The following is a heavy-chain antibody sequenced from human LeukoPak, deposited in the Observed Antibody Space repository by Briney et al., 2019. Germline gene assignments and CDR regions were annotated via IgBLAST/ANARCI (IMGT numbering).Heavy chain of an antibody. V-gene: IGHV4-59*08. J-gene: IGHJ4*02. CDR3: AGSGGVVPAACEYQFDY. CDR1: GGSVSSYY. CDR2: IYYSGST. Sequence: PSETLSLTCTVSGGSVSSYYWSWIRQPPGKGLEWIAYIYYSGSTDYNPSLKSRVTISLDTSKNQFSLKLRSVTAADTAVYYCAGSGGVVPAACEYQFDYWGQGTLATVSS. D-gene: IGHD2-2*01.